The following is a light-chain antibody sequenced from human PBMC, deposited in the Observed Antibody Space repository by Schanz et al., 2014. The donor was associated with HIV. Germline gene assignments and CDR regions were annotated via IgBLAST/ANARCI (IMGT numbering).Light chain of an antibody. V-gene: IGLV2-14*03. CDR1: SSDVGYYDY. J-gene: IGLJ1*01. CDR3: SSYTSSSTYV. CDR2: DVS. Sequence: QSALTQPASVSGSPGQSITISCTGTSSDVGYYDYVSWYQQHPGKAPKVMIYDVSNRPSGVSSRFSGSKSGNTASLTISGLQAEDEADYYCSSYTSSSTYVFGTGTKLTVL.